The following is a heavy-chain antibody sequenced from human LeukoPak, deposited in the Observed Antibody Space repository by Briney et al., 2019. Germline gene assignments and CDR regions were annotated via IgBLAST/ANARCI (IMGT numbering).Heavy chain of an antibody. J-gene: IGHJ4*02. CDR2: IRYDGSNK. Sequence: PGRSLRLSCAASGFTFSSYGMHWVRQAPGKGLEWVAFIRYDGSNKYYADSVKGRFTISRDNSKNTLYLQMNSLRAEDTAVYYCAKEKSRPQYVLRFLVFDYWGQGTLVTVSS. CDR3: AKEKSRPQYVLRFLVFDY. D-gene: IGHD3-3*01. V-gene: IGHV3-30*02. CDR1: GFTFSSYG.